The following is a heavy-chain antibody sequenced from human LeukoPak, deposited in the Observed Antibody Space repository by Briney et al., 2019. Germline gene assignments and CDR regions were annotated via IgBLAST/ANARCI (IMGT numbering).Heavy chain of an antibody. CDR3: ATSTYYDYVWGSYRLDT. Sequence: ASVKVSCKVSGYTLTELSMHWVRQAPGKGLEWMGGFDLEDGETIYAQKFQGRVTMTEDTSTDTAYMELSSLRSEDTAVYYCATSTYYDYVWGSYRLDTWGQGTLVTVSS. D-gene: IGHD3-16*01. CDR2: FDLEDGET. CDR1: GYTLTELS. V-gene: IGHV1-24*01. J-gene: IGHJ5*02.